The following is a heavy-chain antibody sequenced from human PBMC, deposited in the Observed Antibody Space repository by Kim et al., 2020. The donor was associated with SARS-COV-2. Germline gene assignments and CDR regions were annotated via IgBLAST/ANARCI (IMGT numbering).Heavy chain of an antibody. CDR3: ARRLPNISGSGSHYCDL. J-gene: IGHJ1*01. CDR1: GGSFIGFY. V-gene: IGHV4-34*01. D-gene: IGHD3-10*01. Sequence: SETLSLPCAVYGGSFIGFYWSWIRQPPGRGLEWIGEINHSGRTNYNPSLKSRVTISVDTSKKQFSLKLTSVTATDTAVYYCARRLPNISGSGSHYCDLWGQGTLVTVSS. CDR2: INHSGRT.